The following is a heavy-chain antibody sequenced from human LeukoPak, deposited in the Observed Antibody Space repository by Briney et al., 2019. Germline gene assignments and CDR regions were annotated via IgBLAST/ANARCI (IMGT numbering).Heavy chain of an antibody. Sequence: SVKVSCKASGYTFTSYGISWVRQAPGQGLEWMGRIIPIFGTANYAQKFQGRDTITTDESTRTAYMELSSLRSEDTAVYYCARAAEITMIVVAKSGHTNDDAFDIWGQGTMVTVSS. CDR3: ARAAEITMIVVAKSGHTNDDAFDI. CDR1: GYTFTSYG. J-gene: IGHJ3*02. D-gene: IGHD3-22*01. CDR2: IIPIFGTA. V-gene: IGHV1-69*05.